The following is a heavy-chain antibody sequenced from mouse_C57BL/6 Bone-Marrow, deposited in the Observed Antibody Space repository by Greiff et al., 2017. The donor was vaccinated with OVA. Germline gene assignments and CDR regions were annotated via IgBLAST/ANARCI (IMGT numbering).Heavy chain of an antibody. CDR3: ARGLYV. V-gene: IGHV7-1*01. D-gene: IGHD6-1*01. Sequence: EVNVVESGGGLVQSGRSLRLSCATSGFTFSDFYMEWVRQAPGKGLEWIAASRNKANDYTTEYSASVKGRFIVSRDTSQSILYLQMNALRAEDTAIYYCARGLYVWGTGTTVTVSS. CDR1: GFTFSDFY. CDR2: SRNKANDYTT. J-gene: IGHJ1*03.